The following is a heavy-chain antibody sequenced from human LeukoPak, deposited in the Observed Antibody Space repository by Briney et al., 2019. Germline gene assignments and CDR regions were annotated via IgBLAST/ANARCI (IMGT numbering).Heavy chain of an antibody. CDR1: GGSISSYY. Sequence: SETLSLTCTVSGGSISSYYWSWIRQPPGKGLEWIGYIYYSGSTYYNPSLKSRVTISVDTSKNQFSLKLSSVTAADTAVYYCARDRPVRAYYYGMDVWGQGTTVTVSS. CDR3: ARDRPVRAYYYGMDV. D-gene: IGHD6-6*01. V-gene: IGHV4-59*12. CDR2: IYYSGST. J-gene: IGHJ6*02.